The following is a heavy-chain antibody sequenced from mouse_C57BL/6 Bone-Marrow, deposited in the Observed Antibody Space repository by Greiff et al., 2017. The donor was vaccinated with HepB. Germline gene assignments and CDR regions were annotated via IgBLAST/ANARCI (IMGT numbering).Heavy chain of an antibody. D-gene: IGHD2-1*01. J-gene: IGHJ3*01. V-gene: IGHV1-74*01. CDR2: IHPSDSDT. Sequence: VKLQQPGAELVKPGASVKVSCKASGYTFTSYWMHWVKQRPGQGLEWIGRIHPSDSDTNYNQKFKGKATLTVDKSSSTAYMQLSSLTSEDSAVYYCAIDGNYVFWFAYWGQGTLVTVSA. CDR1: GYTFTSYW. CDR3: AIDGNYVFWFAY.